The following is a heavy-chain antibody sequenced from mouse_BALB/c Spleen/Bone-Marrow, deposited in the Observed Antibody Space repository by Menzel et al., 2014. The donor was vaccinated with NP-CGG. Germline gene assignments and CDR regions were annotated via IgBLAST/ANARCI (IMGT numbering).Heavy chain of an antibody. V-gene: IGHV1-66*01. Sequence: VQGVESGPEPVKPGASVKISCKASGYSFTSYYIHWVKQRPGQGLEWIGWIFPGSGYTKYNEKFKAKATLTADTSSSTAYMHLSILTSEDSAVYFCARHYRYDAWFAYWGQGTLVTVSA. D-gene: IGHD2-14*01. J-gene: IGHJ3*01. CDR3: ARHYRYDAWFAY. CDR2: IFPGSGYT. CDR1: GYSFTSYY.